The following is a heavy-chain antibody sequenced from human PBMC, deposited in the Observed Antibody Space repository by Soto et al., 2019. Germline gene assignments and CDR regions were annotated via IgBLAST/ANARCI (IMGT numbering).Heavy chain of an antibody. CDR1: GYTXTSYG. CDR2: ISDYNGNK. V-gene: IGHV1-18*04. D-gene: IGHD3-22*01. CDR3: ARDWDYYDISGYYSFDY. J-gene: IGHJ4*02. Sequence: SXKVSCKASGYTXTSYGIRWVRQAPVQGLEWMGWISDYNGNKNYAQKLQGRVTMTTDTSTSTASMELRSLRHDDTAVYYCARDWDYYDISGYYSFDYWGQGTLVTVSS.